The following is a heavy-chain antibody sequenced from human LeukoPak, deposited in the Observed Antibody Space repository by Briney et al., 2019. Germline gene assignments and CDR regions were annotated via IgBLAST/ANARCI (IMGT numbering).Heavy chain of an antibody. CDR2: FDPEDGET. Sequence: GASVKVSCKVSGYTPTELSMHWVRQAPGKGLEWMGGFDPEDGETIYAQKFQGRVTMTEDTSTDTAYMELSSLRSEDTAVYYCASHYGSGSYYFPYWGQGTLVTVSS. CDR1: GYTPTELS. CDR3: ASHYGSGSYYFPY. J-gene: IGHJ4*02. D-gene: IGHD3-10*01. V-gene: IGHV1-24*01.